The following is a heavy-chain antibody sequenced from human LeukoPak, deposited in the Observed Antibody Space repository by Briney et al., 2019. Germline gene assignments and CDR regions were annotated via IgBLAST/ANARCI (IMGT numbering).Heavy chain of an antibody. Sequence: GGSLRLSCEVSGITFSRAWMTWVRQAPGKGLEWVSYISSSSSYTNYADSVKGRFTISRDNAKNSLYLQMNSLRAEDTAVYYCARRTTGDDYWGQGTLVTVSS. J-gene: IGHJ4*02. CDR3: ARRTTGDDY. CDR1: GITFSRAW. CDR2: ISSSSSYT. V-gene: IGHV3-11*06. D-gene: IGHD4-17*01.